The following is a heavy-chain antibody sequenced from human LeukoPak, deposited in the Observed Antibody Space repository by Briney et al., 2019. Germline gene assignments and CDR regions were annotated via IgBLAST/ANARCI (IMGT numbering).Heavy chain of an antibody. CDR1: GFTFSSYI. CDR3: ARSGGLQKFDY. Sequence: GGSLRLSCAASGFTFSSYIMNWVRQAPGKGLEWVSSISSSSDYIYYVDSVKGRFTISRDNAKKSLYLQMNSLRAEDTAVYYCARSGGLQKFDYWGQGTLVTVSS. V-gene: IGHV3-21*01. CDR2: ISSSSDYI. J-gene: IGHJ4*02. D-gene: IGHD4-11*01.